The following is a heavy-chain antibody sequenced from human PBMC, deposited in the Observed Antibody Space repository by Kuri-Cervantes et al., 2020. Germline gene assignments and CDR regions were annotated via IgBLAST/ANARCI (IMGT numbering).Heavy chain of an antibody. CDR1: GGSISSYY. CDR3: ARPTTSTVTYFDY. Sequence: GSLRLSCTVSGGSISSYYWSWIRQPPGKGLEWIGYIYYSGSTNYNPSLKSRVTISVDTSKNQFSLKLSSVTAADTAVYYCARPTTSTVTYFDYRGQGTLVTVSS. V-gene: IGHV4-59*12. J-gene: IGHJ4*02. CDR2: IYYSGST. D-gene: IGHD4-11*01.